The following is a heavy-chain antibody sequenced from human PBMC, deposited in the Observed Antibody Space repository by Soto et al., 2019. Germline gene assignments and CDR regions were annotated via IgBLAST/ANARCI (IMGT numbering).Heavy chain of an antibody. Sequence: PSETLSLTCAVSGGSISSSNWWSWVRQPPGRGLEWIGEIYHSGSTNYNPSLKSRVTISVDKSKNQFSLKLSSVTAADTAVYYCARLPGIAAAGGDYYGMDVWGQGTTVTVSS. J-gene: IGHJ6*02. V-gene: IGHV4-4*02. D-gene: IGHD6-13*01. CDR3: ARLPGIAAAGGDYYGMDV. CDR2: IYHSGST. CDR1: GGSISSSNW.